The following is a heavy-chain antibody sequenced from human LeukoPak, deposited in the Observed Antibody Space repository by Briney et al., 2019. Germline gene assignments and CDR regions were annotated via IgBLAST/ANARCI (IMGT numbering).Heavy chain of an antibody. J-gene: IGHJ4*02. V-gene: IGHV3-23*01. CDR2: ISSSGNT. D-gene: IGHD6-13*01. CDR1: GFTFSRSA. Sequence: GGSLRLSCAASGFTFSRSAMTWVRQTPGKGLDWVSSISSSGNTYYADSVKGRFAISRDNSKNMLYLQMNSLRAEDTAVYYCVKGRISEDGLDFWGQGTLVTVSS. CDR3: VKGRISEDGLDF.